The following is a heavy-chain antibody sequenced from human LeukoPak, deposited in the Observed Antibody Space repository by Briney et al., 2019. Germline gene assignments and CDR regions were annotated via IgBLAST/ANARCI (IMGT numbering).Heavy chain of an antibody. CDR3: AKDIGDCSSTSCYRYYFDY. Sequence: VGSLRLSCAASGFTFSSYGMHWVRQAPGKGLEWVAFIRYDGSNKYYADSVKGRFTISRDNSKNTLYLQMNSLRAEDTAVYYCAKDIGDCSSTSCYRYYFDYWGQGTLVTVSS. CDR2: IRYDGSNK. J-gene: IGHJ4*02. CDR1: GFTFSSYG. V-gene: IGHV3-30*02. D-gene: IGHD2-2*02.